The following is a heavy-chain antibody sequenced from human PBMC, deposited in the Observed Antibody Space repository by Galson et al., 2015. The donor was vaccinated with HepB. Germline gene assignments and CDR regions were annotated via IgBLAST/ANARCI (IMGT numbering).Heavy chain of an antibody. CDR2: IKQDGSEK. J-gene: IGHJ3*02. V-gene: IGHV3-7*01. CDR1: GFTFSSYW. D-gene: IGHD1-26*01. CDR3: ARDSPWWELLDSYDAFDI. Sequence: SLRLSCAASGFTFSSYWMSWVRQAPGKGLEWVANIKQDGSEKYYVDSVKGRFTISRDNAKNSLYLQMNSLRAEDTAVYYCARDSPWWELLDSYDAFDIWGQGTMVTVSS.